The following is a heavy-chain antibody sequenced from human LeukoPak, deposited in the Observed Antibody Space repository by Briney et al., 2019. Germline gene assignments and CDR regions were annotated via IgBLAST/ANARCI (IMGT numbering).Heavy chain of an antibody. V-gene: IGHV3-48*03. J-gene: IGHJ4*02. CDR1: GVTLCIYE. Sequence: GGPLRHSCAPSGVTLCIYEMNYVREAPGKGLEWGSYICSSGNTLHPADSVKGRFTISRDNAENSLYLQMNSQRAEDTAVYYCARVPEPRVATIPLLYYFDYWGQGTLVTVSS. CDR3: ARVPEPRVATIPLLYYFDY. D-gene: IGHD5-24*01. CDR2: ICSSGNTL.